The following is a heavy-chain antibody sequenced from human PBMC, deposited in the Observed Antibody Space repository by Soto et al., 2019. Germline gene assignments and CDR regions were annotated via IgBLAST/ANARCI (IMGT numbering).Heavy chain of an antibody. CDR2: ISGSGGST. Sequence: EVQLLESGGGLVQPGGSLRLSCAASGFTFSSYVMSWVRQAPGKGLEWVSAISGSGGSTYYADSVKGRFTISRDNSRNALYLQMNSLRAEDTAVYYCAKGSSGWYERLDYWGQGTLVTVSS. CDR1: GFTFSSYV. J-gene: IGHJ4*02. V-gene: IGHV3-23*01. CDR3: AKGSSGWYERLDY. D-gene: IGHD6-19*01.